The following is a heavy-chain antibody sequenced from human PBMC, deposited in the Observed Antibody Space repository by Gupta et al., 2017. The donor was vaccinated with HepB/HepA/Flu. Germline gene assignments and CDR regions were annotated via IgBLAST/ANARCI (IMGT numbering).Heavy chain of an antibody. CDR2: ISDSATTT. CDR1: GFMFSTFE. V-gene: IGHV3-48*03. J-gene: IGHJ6*02. D-gene: IGHD1-14*01. Sequence: EVQLVESGGGLVQPGGSLRLSCAASGFMFSTFERNWVRQAPGKGLDWVSYISDSATTTHYVDSVKGRFTISRDNAKNSLFLQMNSLRAEDTAVYYCAKSGPPSLYYYYGMDVWGQGTTVTVSS. CDR3: AKSGPPSLYYYYGMDV.